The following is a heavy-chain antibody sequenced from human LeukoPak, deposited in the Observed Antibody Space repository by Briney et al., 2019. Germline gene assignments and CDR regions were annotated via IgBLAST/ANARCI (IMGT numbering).Heavy chain of an antibody. CDR2: IRYDGTNK. CDR1: GXTFSNYG. Sequence: GRSLRLSCAASGXTFSNYGMHWVRQAPGKGLEWVAVIRYDGTNKYYADSVRGRFTISRDNSKNTLYLQMNSLRADDTAVYYCARVKVEMATIGWLDPWGQGTLVTVSS. J-gene: IGHJ5*02. D-gene: IGHD5-24*01. CDR3: ARVKVEMATIGWLDP. V-gene: IGHV3-33*01.